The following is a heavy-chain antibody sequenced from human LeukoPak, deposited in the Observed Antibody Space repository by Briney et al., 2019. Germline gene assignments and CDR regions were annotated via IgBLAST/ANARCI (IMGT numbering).Heavy chain of an antibody. D-gene: IGHD1-26*01. J-gene: IGHJ4*02. CDR1: GFTFDDYA. Sequence: PAGTLCFSCAASGFTFDDYAMHWVRPAPGKGLEWVSGISWNSGSIGHADSVKGRFTISRDNAKNSLYLQMTSLRAEDTALYYCAKDSNQVGATYYVDYWGQGTLVTVSS. V-gene: IGHV3-9*01. CDR3: AKDSNQVGATYYVDY. CDR2: ISWNSGSI.